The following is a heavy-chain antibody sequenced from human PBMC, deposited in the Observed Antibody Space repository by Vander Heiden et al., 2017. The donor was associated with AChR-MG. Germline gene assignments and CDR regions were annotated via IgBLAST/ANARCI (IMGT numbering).Heavy chain of an antibody. CDR2: IRSRAYSETT. D-gene: IGHD1-26*01. CDR3: ARANTRVGAKYYFDF. J-gene: IGHJ4*02. V-gene: IGHV3-49*04. CDR1: GFTFGSYA. Sequence: EVQLVESGGGLVQPGRSLRLSCTASGFTFGSYAMSWVRQAPGKGLELVGFIRSRAYSETTEYDASVRGRFTISRDNSNSIAYLQMNSLKTEDTAVYYCARANTRVGAKYYFDFWGQGTLVTVSS.